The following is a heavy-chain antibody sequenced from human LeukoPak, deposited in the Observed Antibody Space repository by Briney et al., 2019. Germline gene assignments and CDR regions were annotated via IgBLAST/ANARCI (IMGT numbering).Heavy chain of an antibody. CDR1: GFTFSSYA. CDR3: ARDPPPLYDSSGYGPL. J-gene: IGHJ4*02. CDR2: ISYDGSNK. Sequence: GGSLRLSCAASGFTFSSYAMHWDRQAPGKGLEWVAVISYDGSNKYYADSVKGRFTISRDNSKNTLYLQMNSLRAEDTAVYYCARDPPPLYDSSGYGPLWGQGTLVTVSS. D-gene: IGHD3-22*01. V-gene: IGHV3-30-3*01.